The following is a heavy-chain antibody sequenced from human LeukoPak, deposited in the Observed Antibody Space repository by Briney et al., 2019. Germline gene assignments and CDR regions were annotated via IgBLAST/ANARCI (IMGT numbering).Heavy chain of an antibody. CDR3: AKDGGPLAYYFDY. CDR2: IRYDGSNK. Sequence: PGGSLRLSCAASGFTFSSYGMHWVRQAPGKGLEWVAFIRYDGSNKYYADSVKGRFTISRDNSKNTLYLQMNSLRAEDTAVYCCAKDGGPLAYYFDYWGQGTLVTVSS. J-gene: IGHJ4*02. CDR1: GFTFSSYG. V-gene: IGHV3-30*02. D-gene: IGHD3-16*01.